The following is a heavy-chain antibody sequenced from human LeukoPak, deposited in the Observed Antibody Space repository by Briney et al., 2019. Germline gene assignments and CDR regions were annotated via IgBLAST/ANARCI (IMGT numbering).Heavy chain of an antibody. Sequence: SETLSLTCTVSGGSISSYYWSWVRQPPGKGLEWIGYFYYSGSTNFNPSLKSRVTISVDTSKNQFSLKLSSVTAADTAVYYCARETQWGYYYYYMDVWGKGTTVTVSS. J-gene: IGHJ6*03. CDR1: GGSISSYY. CDR2: FYYSGST. CDR3: ARETQWGYYYYYMDV. D-gene: IGHD1-26*01. V-gene: IGHV4-59*12.